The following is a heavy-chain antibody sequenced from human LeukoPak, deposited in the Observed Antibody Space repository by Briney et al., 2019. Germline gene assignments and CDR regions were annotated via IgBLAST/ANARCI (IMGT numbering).Heavy chain of an antibody. D-gene: IGHD4-17*01. Sequence: PPGGSLRLSCAASGFTFSSYAMHWVRQAPGRGLEWVAVVSFNGNNKYFADSVKGRFTISRDNSKNTLYLQMNSLRAEDTAVYYCARGNYDDLYYFDYWGQGTLVTVSS. CDR3: ARGNYDDLYYFDY. CDR2: VSFNGNNK. J-gene: IGHJ4*02. V-gene: IGHV3-30-3*01. CDR1: GFTFSSYA.